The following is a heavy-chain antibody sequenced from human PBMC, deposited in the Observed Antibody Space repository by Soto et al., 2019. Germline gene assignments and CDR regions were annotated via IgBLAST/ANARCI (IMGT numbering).Heavy chain of an antibody. V-gene: IGHV1-18*01. D-gene: IGHD2-15*01. J-gene: IGHJ5*02. CDR3: ARGFRVAATRWWFDP. CDR1: CYTFTSND. CDR2: ISTYNGNT. Sequence: ASVKVSWKASCYTFTSNDISWVRQAPGQGLEWMGWISTYNGNTNYAQKLQGRVTMTTDTSTSTAYMELRSLRSDDTAVYYCARGFRVAATRWWFDPWGQGTLVTVSS.